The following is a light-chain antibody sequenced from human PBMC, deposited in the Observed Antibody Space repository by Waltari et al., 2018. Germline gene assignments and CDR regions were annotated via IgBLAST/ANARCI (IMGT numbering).Light chain of an antibody. J-gene: IGLJ1*01. CDR1: PSYVCGYHY. CDR3: CSYAGSYTYV. V-gene: IGLV2-11*01. CDR2: DVS. Sequence: QSALTQPRSVSGSPGQSVTISCTATPSYVCGYHYVSWFQQHPGQAPKLIIYDVSERPSGVPDRFSGSKSDNTASLTISGLQAEDEADYYCCSYAGSYTYVFGSGTKVTVL.